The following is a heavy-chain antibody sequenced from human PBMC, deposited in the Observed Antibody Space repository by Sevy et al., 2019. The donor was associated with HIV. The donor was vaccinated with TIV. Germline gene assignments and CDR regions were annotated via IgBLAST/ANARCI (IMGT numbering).Heavy chain of an antibody. CDR1: GFSLSTSGVG. D-gene: IGHD6-13*01. CDR2: IYWNDDK. J-gene: IGHJ4*02. CDR3: AHGQTRGIAAAGTDFDY. Sequence: SGPTLVKPTQTLTLTCTFSGFSLSTSGVGVGWIRQPPGKALEWLALIYWNDDKRYSPSLKSRLTITKDTSKNQVVLTMTNMDPVDTATYYCAHGQTRGIAAAGTDFDYWGQGTLVTVSS. V-gene: IGHV2-5*01.